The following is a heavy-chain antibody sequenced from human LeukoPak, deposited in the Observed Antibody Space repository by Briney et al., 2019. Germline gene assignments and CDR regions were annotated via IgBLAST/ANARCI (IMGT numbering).Heavy chain of an antibody. CDR3: ARFAAVAGTGYFGC. D-gene: IGHD6-19*01. CDR2: INTNTGNP. CDR1: GYTFTSYA. Sequence: APVKVSCKASGYTFTSYAMNWVRQAPGQGLEWRGWINTNTGNPTYAQGFTGRFVFSLDTSVSTAYLQISSLKAEDTAVYYCARFAAVAGTGYFGCWGQGTLVTVSS. V-gene: IGHV7-4-1*02. J-gene: IGHJ4*02.